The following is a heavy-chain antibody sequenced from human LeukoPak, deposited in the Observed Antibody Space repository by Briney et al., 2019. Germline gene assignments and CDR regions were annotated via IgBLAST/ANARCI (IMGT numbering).Heavy chain of an antibody. CDR2: INHSGST. Sequence: PSETLSLTCAVYGGSFSGYYWSWNRQPPGKGLEWIGEINHSGSTNYNPSLKSRVTISVDTSKNQFSLKLSSVTAADTAVYYCASESSDDAFDIWGQGTMVTVSS. D-gene: IGHD6-6*01. V-gene: IGHV4-34*01. J-gene: IGHJ3*02. CDR3: ASESSDDAFDI. CDR1: GGSFSGYY.